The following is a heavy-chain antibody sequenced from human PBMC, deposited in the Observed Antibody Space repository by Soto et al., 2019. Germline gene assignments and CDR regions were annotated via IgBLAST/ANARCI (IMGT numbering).Heavy chain of an antibody. J-gene: IGHJ4*02. Sequence: QVHLVQSGDEVKKPGASVKDSCKASGYTFTSYGITWLRQAPGQTLEWMGWISAHNGNTDYAQKLQGRVIVTRDTSASTAYMELRSLISDDTAVYYCARGRYGDYWGQGALVTVSS. CDR2: ISAHNGNT. V-gene: IGHV1-18*01. CDR1: GYTFTSYG. CDR3: ARGRYGDY. D-gene: IGHD1-1*01.